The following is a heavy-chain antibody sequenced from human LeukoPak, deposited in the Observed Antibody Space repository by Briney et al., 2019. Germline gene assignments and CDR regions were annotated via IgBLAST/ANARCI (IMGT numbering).Heavy chain of an antibody. J-gene: IGHJ4*02. CDR1: GFTFSSYS. CDR3: ARVRAAMAVPWNY. Sequence: PGGSLRLSCAASGFTFSSYSMNWVRQAPGKGLEWVSSISSSSSYIYYADSVKGRFTFSRDNAKNSLYLQMNSLRAEDTAVYYCARVRAAMAVPWNYWGQGTLVTVSS. CDR2: ISSSSSYI. D-gene: IGHD6-25*01. V-gene: IGHV3-21*01.